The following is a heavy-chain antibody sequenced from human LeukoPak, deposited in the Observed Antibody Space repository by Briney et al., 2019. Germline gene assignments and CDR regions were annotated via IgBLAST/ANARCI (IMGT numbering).Heavy chain of an antibody. CDR2: ISGSGGST. CDR3: AKDWGDILWGFDY. Sequence: QTGGSLRLSCAASGFTFSSYSMNWVRQAPGKGLEWVSAISGSGGSTYYADSVKGRFTISRDNSKNTLYLQMNSLRAEDTALYYCAKDWGDILWGFDYWGLGTRVTVSS. CDR1: GFTFSSYS. D-gene: IGHD3-9*01. J-gene: IGHJ4*02. V-gene: IGHV3-23*01.